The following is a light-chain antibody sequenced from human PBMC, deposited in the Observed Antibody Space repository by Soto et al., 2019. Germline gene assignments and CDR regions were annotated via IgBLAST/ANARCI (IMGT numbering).Light chain of an antibody. CDR3: QQYNKWPPLT. CDR1: QSVSSN. V-gene: IGKV3-15*01. J-gene: IGKJ4*01. Sequence: EIVMTQSPATLSVSPGERATLSCRASQSVSSNLAWYQQKPGQAPRLLIYGASTRATGIPARFSGSGSGTECTLPISSLQSEDFAVYYCQQYNKWPPLTFGGGTKVEIK. CDR2: GAS.